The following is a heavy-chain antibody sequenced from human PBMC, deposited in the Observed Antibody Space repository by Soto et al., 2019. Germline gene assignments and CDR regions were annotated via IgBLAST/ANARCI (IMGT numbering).Heavy chain of an antibody. CDR1: GGTFSSYA. V-gene: IGHV1-69*01. CDR2: IIPIFGTA. D-gene: IGHD3-22*01. J-gene: IGHJ3*02. Sequence: QVQLVQSGAEVKKPGSSVKVSCKASGGTFSSYAISWVRQAPGQGLEWMGGIIPIFGTANYAQKFKGRVTITADESTSTAYMELSSLRSEDTAVDYCARDLYDSSGYYYAPPRGAFDIWGQGTMVTVSS. CDR3: ARDLYDSSGYYYAPPRGAFDI.